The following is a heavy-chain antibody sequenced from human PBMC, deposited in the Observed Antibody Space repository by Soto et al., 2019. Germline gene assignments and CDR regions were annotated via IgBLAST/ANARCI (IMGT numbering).Heavy chain of an antibody. Sequence: PGESLKISCQGSGYTFSTYWIGWVRQMPGKGLEWMGFIYPGDSDARYSPSFQGQVTFSADKSTNTAYLQWRSLEASDTAMYYCARPPRDYYDSSGYKYGMDVWGQGTTVTVSS. CDR1: GYTFSTYW. CDR2: IYPGDSDA. D-gene: IGHD3-22*01. CDR3: ARPPRDYYDSSGYKYGMDV. J-gene: IGHJ6*02. V-gene: IGHV5-51*01.